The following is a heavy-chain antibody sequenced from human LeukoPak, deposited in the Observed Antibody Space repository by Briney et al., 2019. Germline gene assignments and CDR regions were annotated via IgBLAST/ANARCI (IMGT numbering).Heavy chain of an antibody. CDR2: IWYDGSNK. CDR1: GFTFSSYG. Sequence: PGGSLRLSCAASGFTFSSYGMHWVRQAPGKGLEWVSIIWYDGSNKYYADSVKGRFTISKDNSKNPLYLQMNSLRAEDTAIYYCARDPGHNGWYGDNWGQGTLVTVSS. J-gene: IGHJ4*02. D-gene: IGHD6-19*01. V-gene: IGHV3-33*01. CDR3: ARDPGHNGWYGDN.